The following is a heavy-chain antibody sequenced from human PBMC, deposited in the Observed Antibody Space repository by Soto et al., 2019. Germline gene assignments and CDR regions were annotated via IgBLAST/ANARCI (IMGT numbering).Heavy chain of an antibody. V-gene: IGHV1-18*01. Sequence: ASVKVSCKASGYTFTSYGISWVRQAPGQGLEWMGWISDYNGNTNYAQKLQGRVTMTTDTSTSTAYMELRSLRSDDTAVYYCAKGLSGSFPDAIDIWGQGKMVTVSS. CDR3: AKGLSGSFPDAIDI. J-gene: IGHJ3*02. D-gene: IGHD1-26*01. CDR2: ISDYNGNT. CDR1: GYTFTSYG.